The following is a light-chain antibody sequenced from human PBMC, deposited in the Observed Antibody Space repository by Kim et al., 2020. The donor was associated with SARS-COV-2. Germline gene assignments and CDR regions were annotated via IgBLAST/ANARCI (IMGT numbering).Light chain of an antibody. CDR2: GKN. CDR1: SLRSYY. Sequence: SSELTQDPAVSVALGQTVRITCQGDSLRSYYATWYQQTPGQAPILVIYGKNNRPSGIPDRFSGSTSGNTASLTITGTQAADEADYHCNSRHSNDNVVFG. J-gene: IGLJ2*01. CDR3: NSRHSNDNVV. V-gene: IGLV3-19*01.